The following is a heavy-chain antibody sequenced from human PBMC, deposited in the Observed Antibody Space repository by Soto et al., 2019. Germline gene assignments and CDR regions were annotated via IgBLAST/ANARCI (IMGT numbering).Heavy chain of an antibody. CDR2: SIPNFGRA. CDR3: ARHVPAAGYYYGMDV. V-gene: IGHV1-69*12. J-gene: IGHJ6*02. CDR1: GGTFSSYA. D-gene: IGHD2-2*01. Sequence: QVQLVQSGAEVKKPGSSVKVSCKASGGTFSSYAISWVRQAPGQGLQRMGGSIPNFGRAIYEQKFQGRVTITADESTSTAYMELSSLRSEYSAVYYCARHVPAAGYYYGMDVWGQGTTVTVSS.